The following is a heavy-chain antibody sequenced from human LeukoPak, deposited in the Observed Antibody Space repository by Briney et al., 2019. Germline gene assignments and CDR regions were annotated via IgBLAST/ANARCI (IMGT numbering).Heavy chain of an antibody. CDR1: GASISSTSYY. V-gene: IGHV4-39*07. Sequence: SDTLSLTCTVSGASISSTSYYWGWIRQPPEKGLEWIGSTYYRGTTYYNPSLKSRVTISVDTSKNQFSLKPSSVTAADTAVYYCARDWNRYAYWGQGTLVTVSS. CDR2: TYYRGTT. J-gene: IGHJ4*02. D-gene: IGHD1-1*01. CDR3: ARDWNRYAY.